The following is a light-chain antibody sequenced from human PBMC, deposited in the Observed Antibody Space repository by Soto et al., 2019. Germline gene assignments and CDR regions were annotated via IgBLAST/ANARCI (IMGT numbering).Light chain of an antibody. CDR3: QQYGSSPTT. CDR1: QGIGDT. J-gene: IGKJ1*01. V-gene: IGKV3-15*01. CDR2: DTS. Sequence: EIVMTPSPATLSVSPGEGATLSCRASQGIGDTLAWYQQKPGQTPRLLIYDTSIRATGVPARFSGSRSGAEFTLTISRLEPEDFAVYFCQQYGSSPTTFGQGTKVDIK.